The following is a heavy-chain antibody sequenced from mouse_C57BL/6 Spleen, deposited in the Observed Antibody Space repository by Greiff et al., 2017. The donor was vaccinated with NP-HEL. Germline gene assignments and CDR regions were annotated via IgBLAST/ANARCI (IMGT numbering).Heavy chain of an antibody. V-gene: IGHV1-64*01. Sequence: QVQLQQPGAELVKPGASVKLSCKASGYTFTSYWMHWVKQRPGQGLEWIGMIHPNSGSTNYNEKFKSKATLPVDKSSSTAYMQLSSLTSEDSAVYYCARPLITTVGDYWGQGTTLTVSS. CDR3: ARPLITTVGDY. D-gene: IGHD1-1*01. J-gene: IGHJ2*01. CDR2: IHPNSGST. CDR1: GYTFTSYW.